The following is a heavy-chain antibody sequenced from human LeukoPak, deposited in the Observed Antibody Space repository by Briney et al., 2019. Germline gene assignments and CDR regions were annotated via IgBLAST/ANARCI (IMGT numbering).Heavy chain of an antibody. D-gene: IGHD4-23*01. CDR1: GGSISSGGYY. CDR2: MYYSGTT. Sequence: SETLSLTCTVSGGSISSGGYYWSWFRQPPGKGLEWIGYMYYSGTTNYDPSLKSRVTMSVDTSKNHFSLKMNSLTAADTAEYYCAGLRYHGGNTVWGQGTPVTVSS. V-gene: IGHV4-61*03. J-gene: IGHJ4*02. CDR3: AGLRYHGGNTV.